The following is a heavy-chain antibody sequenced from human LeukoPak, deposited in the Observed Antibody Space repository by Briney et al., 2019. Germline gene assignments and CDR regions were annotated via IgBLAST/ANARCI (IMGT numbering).Heavy chain of an antibody. CDR1: GFTFSSYE. CDR2: ISSSGSTI. CDR3: ACDSSGYYFLDY. J-gene: IGHJ4*02. Sequence: QTGGSLRLSCAASGFTFSSYEMNWVRQARGKGLEWVSYISSSGSTIYYADSVKGRFTISRDNAKNSLYLQMNSLRAEDTAVYYCACDSSGYYFLDYWGQGTLVTVSS. D-gene: IGHD3-22*01. V-gene: IGHV3-48*03.